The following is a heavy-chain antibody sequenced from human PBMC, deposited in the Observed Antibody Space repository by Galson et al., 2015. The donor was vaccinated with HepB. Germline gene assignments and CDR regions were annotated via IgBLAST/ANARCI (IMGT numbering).Heavy chain of an antibody. J-gene: IGHJ4*02. CDR2: ISSSSSTI. CDR1: GFTFSSYS. V-gene: IGHV3-48*02. D-gene: IGHD4-17*01. CDR3: ARDAVSADYGDYERYFFDY. Sequence: SLRLSCAASGFTFSSYSMNWVRQAPGKGLEWVSYISSSSSTIYYADSVKGRFTISRDNAKNSLYLQMNSLRDKDTAVYYCARDAVSADYGDYERYFFDYWGQGTLVTVSS.